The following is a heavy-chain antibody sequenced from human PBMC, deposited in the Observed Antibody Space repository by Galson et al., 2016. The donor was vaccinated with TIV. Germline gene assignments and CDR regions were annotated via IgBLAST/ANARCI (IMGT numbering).Heavy chain of an antibody. CDR2: ISWNGGST. Sequence: SLRLSCAASGFTFDDHGMSWVRQAPGKGLEWVSGISWNGGSTHYADSVKGRFTVSRDNAKNSVYLQMNSMRAEDTALYYCARLNGDTYYYFHIDVWGKGTTVTVSS. D-gene: IGHD3-10*01. CDR3: ARLNGDTYYYFHIDV. CDR1: GFTFDDHG. J-gene: IGHJ6*03. V-gene: IGHV3-20*04.